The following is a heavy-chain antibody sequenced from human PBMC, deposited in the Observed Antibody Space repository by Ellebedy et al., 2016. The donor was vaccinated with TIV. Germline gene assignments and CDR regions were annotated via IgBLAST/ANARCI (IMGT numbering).Heavy chain of an antibody. Sequence: PGGSLRLSCAASGFTFSSYAMSWVRQAPGKGLEWVSAISGGGDGTYYADSVKGRFTISRDNSKNTLYMQMNSLRAEDTAIYYCANPGEQWLVQRGWFDPWGQGTLVTVSS. CDR1: GFTFSSYA. CDR2: ISGGGDGT. D-gene: IGHD6-19*01. J-gene: IGHJ5*02. CDR3: ANPGEQWLVQRGWFDP. V-gene: IGHV3-23*01.